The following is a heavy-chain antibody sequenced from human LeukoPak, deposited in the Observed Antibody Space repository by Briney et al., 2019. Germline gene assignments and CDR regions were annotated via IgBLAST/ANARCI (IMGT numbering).Heavy chain of an antibody. Sequence: GGSLRLSCAASGFTFSSYSMNWVRQAPGKGLEWVSSISSSSSYIYYADSVKGRFTISRDNAKNTLYLQMNSLRAEDTAVYYCAKDTWELLMFDYWGQGTLVTVSS. CDR3: AKDTWELLMFDY. CDR2: ISSSSSYI. CDR1: GFTFSSYS. J-gene: IGHJ4*02. V-gene: IGHV3-21*04. D-gene: IGHD1-26*01.